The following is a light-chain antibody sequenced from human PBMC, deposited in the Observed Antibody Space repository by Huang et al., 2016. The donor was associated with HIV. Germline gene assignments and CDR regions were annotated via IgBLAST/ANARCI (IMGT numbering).Light chain of an antibody. CDR2: AAS. J-gene: IGKJ1*01. Sequence: DIQMPQSPSAMSASVGDRVTITCRASQSISNYLAWFQQKPGKFPKRLIYAASSLQSGVSSRFSGSGSGTEFTLTISSLQPEDFATYYCLQHNSYPRTFGQGTKVEIK. CDR3: LQHNSYPRT. CDR1: QSISNY. V-gene: IGKV1-17*03.